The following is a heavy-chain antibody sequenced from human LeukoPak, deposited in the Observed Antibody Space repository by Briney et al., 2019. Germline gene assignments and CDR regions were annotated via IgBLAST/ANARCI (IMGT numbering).Heavy chain of an antibody. D-gene: IGHD5-18*01. V-gene: IGHV4-31*03. CDR3: ARAFRQLWALDY. CDR2: IYYSGST. Sequence: SETLSFTCTVSGGSISSGGYYWSWIRQHPGKGVEWIGYIYYSGSTYYNPSLKSRVTISVDTSKNQFSLKLSSVTAADTAVYYCARAFRQLWALDYWGQGTLVTVSS. CDR1: GGSISSGGYY. J-gene: IGHJ4*02.